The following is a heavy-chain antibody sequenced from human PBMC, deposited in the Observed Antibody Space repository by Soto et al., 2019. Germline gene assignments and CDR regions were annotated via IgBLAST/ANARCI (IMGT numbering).Heavy chain of an antibody. CDR2: IYWDDDK. CDR1: GFSLSTNGVG. V-gene: IGHV2-5*02. Sequence: QITLKESGPTLLKPTQTLTLTCTFSGFSLSTNGVGVGWIRQPPGKALEWLALIYWDDDKRYSQSLKSRLTITNDTSKDQVVLTMTHMVPVDTATYYCAHGRVDRVLATEYWGQGILVTVSS. J-gene: IGHJ4*02. CDR3: AHGRVDRVLATEY. D-gene: IGHD3-3*01.